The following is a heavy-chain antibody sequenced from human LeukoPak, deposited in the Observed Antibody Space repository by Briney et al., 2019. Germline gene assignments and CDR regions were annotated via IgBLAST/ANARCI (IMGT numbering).Heavy chain of an antibody. J-gene: IGHJ4*02. V-gene: IGHV4-34*01. D-gene: IGHD3-22*01. CDR2: INYSGST. Sequence: SETLSLTCAVYGGSFSGYYWSWIRQPPGKGLEWIGEINYSGSTNYNPSLKSRVTISVDTSKNQFSLKLSSVTAADTAVYYCARDLVVITARNFDYWGQGTLVTVSS. CDR3: ARDLVVITARNFDY. CDR1: GGSFSGYY.